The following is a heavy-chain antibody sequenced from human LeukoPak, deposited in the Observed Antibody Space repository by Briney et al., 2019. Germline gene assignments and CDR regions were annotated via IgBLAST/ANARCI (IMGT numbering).Heavy chain of an antibody. Sequence: ASVQVSCRASGYXLTAYYIHWVRQAPGQGLEWMGWMNPHSGGTNYAQKFRARVTMTTDTTINTAYLELTGLTSDDTALYYCARAERTVSGLDVWGQGTTVTVSS. D-gene: IGHD2-2*01. V-gene: IGHV1-2*02. J-gene: IGHJ6*02. CDR1: GYXLTAYY. CDR3: ARAERTVSGLDV. CDR2: MNPHSGGT.